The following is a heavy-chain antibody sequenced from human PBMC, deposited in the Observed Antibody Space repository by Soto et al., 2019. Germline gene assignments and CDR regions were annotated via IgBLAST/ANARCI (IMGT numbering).Heavy chain of an antibody. Sequence: GALRLSCVGSGFIFSNNGMHWVRQTPGKGLEWVAFMSYDGSDTFYADSVKGRFTISRDNSKNTLFLHMSNLRAEDTAMYYCTIVRVADSALDHWGQGTLVTVSS. CDR2: MSYDGSDT. CDR1: GFIFSNNG. CDR3: TIVRVADSALDH. V-gene: IGHV3-30*02. J-gene: IGHJ4*02. D-gene: IGHD3-10*02.